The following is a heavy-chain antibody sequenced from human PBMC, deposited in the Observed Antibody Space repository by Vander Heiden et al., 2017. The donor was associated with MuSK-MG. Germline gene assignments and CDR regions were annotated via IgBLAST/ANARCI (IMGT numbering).Heavy chain of an antibody. Sequence: VQLVESGGGLVQPGRSLRLSCKTSGFTFGDYAMAWVRQAPGKGLEWVAFIRSKGYSGASEHAAPVRGRFTISRDDSKSVLYLQMNSLKTEDTALYYCARDSLYCTDTKCRGYHLYYMDVWGKGTTVTVSS. J-gene: IGHJ6*03. CDR2: IRSKGYSGAS. CDR3: ARDSLYCTDTKCRGYHLYYMDV. D-gene: IGHD2-8*01. CDR1: GFTFGDYA. V-gene: IGHV3-49*04.